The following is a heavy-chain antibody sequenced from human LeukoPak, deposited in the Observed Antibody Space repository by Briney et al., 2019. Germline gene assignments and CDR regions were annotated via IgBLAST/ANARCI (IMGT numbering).Heavy chain of an antibody. J-gene: IGHJ6*02. D-gene: IGHD6-6*01. CDR1: GGSISSGGYS. CDR3: ARGSDESATYYYYYGMDV. CDR2: IYHSGST. Sequence: PSETLSLTCAVSGGSISSGGYSWSWIRQPPGKGLEWIGYIYHSGSTYYNPSLKSRVTVSVDRSKNQFSLKLSSVTAADTAVYYCARGSDESATYYYYYGMDVWGQGTTVTVSS. V-gene: IGHV4-30-2*01.